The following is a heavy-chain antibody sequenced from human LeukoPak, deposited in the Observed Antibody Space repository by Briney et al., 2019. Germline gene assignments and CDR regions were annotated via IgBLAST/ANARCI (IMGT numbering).Heavy chain of an antibody. J-gene: IGHJ4*02. CDR2: INHSGST. V-gene: IGHV4-34*01. Sequence: MTSETLSLTCAVYDGSFSGYYWSWVRQPPEKGLEWIGEINHSGSTNYNPSLKSRVTISVDTSKNQFSLKLSSVTAADTAVYYCARHPHALRYFQPFDYWGQGTLVTVSS. CDR1: DGSFSGYY. CDR3: ARHPHALRYFQPFDY. D-gene: IGHD3-9*01.